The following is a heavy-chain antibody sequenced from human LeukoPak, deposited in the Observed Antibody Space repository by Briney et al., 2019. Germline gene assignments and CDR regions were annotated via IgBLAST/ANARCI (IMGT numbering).Heavy chain of an antibody. CDR3: AREDYGDYYYYYYMDV. CDR1: GGSISSGGYY. J-gene: IGHJ6*03. D-gene: IGHD4-17*01. Sequence: SETLSLTCTVSGGSISSGGYYWSWIRQPPGKGLEWIGYIYHSGSTYYNPSLKSRVTISVDRSKNQFSLKLSSVTAADTAVYYCAREDYGDYYYYYYMDVWGKGTTVTVSS. CDR2: IYHSGST. V-gene: IGHV4-30-2*01.